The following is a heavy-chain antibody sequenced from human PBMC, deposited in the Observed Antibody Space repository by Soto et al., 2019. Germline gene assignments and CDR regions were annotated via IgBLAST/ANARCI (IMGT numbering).Heavy chain of an antibody. CDR2: IYHSGST. CDR3: AAGGGLPRYY. D-gene: IGHD5-12*01. J-gene: IGHJ4*02. CDR1: GGSIIIGGYS. Sequence: SETLSLTCAVSGGSIIIGGYSWSWIRQPPGKGLEWIGYIYHSGSTYYNPSLKSRVTISVDRSKNQFSLKLSSVTAADTAVYYCAAGGGLPRYYWGQGTLVT. V-gene: IGHV4-30-2*01.